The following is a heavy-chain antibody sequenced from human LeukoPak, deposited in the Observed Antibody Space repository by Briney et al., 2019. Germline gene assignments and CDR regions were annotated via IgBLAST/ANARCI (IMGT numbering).Heavy chain of an antibody. J-gene: IGHJ4*02. Sequence: ASVKVSCKASGYTFTSYYMHWVRQAPGQGLEWMGIINPSGGSTSYAQKFQGRVTMTRDTSTSTVYMELSSLRSEDTAVYYCVRTDCTNGVCYIPYFDYGGQGTLVTVSS. V-gene: IGHV1-46*01. CDR2: INPSGGST. CDR1: GYTFTSYY. D-gene: IGHD2-8*01. CDR3: VRTDCTNGVCYIPYFDY.